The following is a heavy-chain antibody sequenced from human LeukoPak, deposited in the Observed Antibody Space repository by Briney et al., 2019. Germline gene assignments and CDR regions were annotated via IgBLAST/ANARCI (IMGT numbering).Heavy chain of an antibody. V-gene: IGHV4-61*02. CDR3: ARDRSSSWRTRPYHYMDV. J-gene: IGHJ6*03. D-gene: IGHD6-13*01. CDR1: GGSINSGGYY. CDR2: IYTSGST. Sequence: PSQTLSLTCAVSGGSINSGGYYWSWIRQPAGKGLEWIGRIYTSGSTNYNPSLKSRVTISVDTSKNQFSLKLSSVTAADTAVYYCARDRSSSWRTRPYHYMDVWGKGTTVTISS.